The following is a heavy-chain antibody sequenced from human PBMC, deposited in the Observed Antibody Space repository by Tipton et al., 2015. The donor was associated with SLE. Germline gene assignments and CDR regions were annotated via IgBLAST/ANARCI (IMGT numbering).Heavy chain of an antibody. V-gene: IGHV1-46*01. D-gene: IGHD3-3*01. CDR2: INPSPGGNT. J-gene: IGHJ4*02. CDR1: GYTFTTFF. CDR3: ARNRVPGPSGLIDF. Sequence: QLVQSGPEVKKPGASVKVSCMASGYTFTTFFIHWERQAPGQGPEWMGIINPSPGGNTIYAQKFQGRVTMTSDTSTSTVYLELRSLTSEDTALYYCARNRVPGPSGLIDFWGQGTLVSVSS.